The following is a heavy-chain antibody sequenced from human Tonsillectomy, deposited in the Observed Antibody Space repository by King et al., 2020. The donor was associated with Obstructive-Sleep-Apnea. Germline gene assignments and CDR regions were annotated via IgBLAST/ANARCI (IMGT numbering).Heavy chain of an antibody. CDR2: ISWNSGSI. D-gene: IGHD3-9*01. CDR3: AKDKYFDWLWGLFDY. Sequence: VQLVESGGGLVQPGRSLRLSCAASGFTFDDYAIHWVRQAPGKGLEWVSGISWNSGSIGYADSVKGRFTISRDNAKNSLYLQMNSLRAEDTALYYCAKDKYFDWLWGLFDYWGQGTLVTVSS. J-gene: IGHJ4*02. CDR1: GFTFDDYA. V-gene: IGHV3-9*01.